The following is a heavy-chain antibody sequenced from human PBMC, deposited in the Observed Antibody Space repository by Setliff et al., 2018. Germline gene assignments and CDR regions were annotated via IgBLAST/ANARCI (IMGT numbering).Heavy chain of an antibody. J-gene: IGHJ5*02. CDR1: GGSISGYY. CDR3: ARELWAFDP. D-gene: IGHD3-16*01. CDR2: IHSSGNT. Sequence: PSETLSLTCTVSGGSISGYYWTWIRQTPEMGLEWIGHIHSSGNTHINPSLGSRVSMSVDTSRNQFSLSLHSVTAADTAVYFCARELWAFDPWGQGTLVTVSS. V-gene: IGHV4-4*09.